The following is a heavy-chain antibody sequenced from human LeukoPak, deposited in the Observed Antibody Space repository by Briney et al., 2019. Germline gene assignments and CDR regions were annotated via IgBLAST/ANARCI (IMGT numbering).Heavy chain of an antibody. J-gene: IGHJ4*02. CDR1: GGSINSYY. CDR3: AREPYGSGTFDY. V-gene: IGHV4-59*01. Sequence: SETLSLTCTVSGGSINSYYWSWIRQPPGKGLEWIGYIYYSGSTNYNPSLKSRVTISVDTSKNQFSLKLSSVTAADTAEYYCAREPYGSGTFDYWGQGTLVTVSA. D-gene: IGHD3-10*01. CDR2: IYYSGST.